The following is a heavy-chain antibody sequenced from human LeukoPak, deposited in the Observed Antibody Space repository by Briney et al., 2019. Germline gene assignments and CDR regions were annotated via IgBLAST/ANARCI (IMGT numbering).Heavy chain of an antibody. CDR3: ARQTINEGY. Sequence: SETLSLTCIVSGDSISSSSSYWGWIRQPPGKGLEWIGSRYYRGSTYYNPSLKSRVTISVDTSKNQFSLKLSSVTAADTAVYYCARQTINEGYWGQGTLVTVSS. V-gene: IGHV4-39*01. CDR2: RYYRGST. CDR1: GDSISSSSSY. J-gene: IGHJ4*02. D-gene: IGHD1-1*01.